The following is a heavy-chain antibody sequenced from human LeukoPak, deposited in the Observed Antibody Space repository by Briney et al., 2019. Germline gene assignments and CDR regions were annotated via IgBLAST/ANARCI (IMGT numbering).Heavy chain of an antibody. J-gene: IGHJ4*02. CDR2: ISGSGGST. CDR1: GFTFSSFS. V-gene: IGHV3-23*01. D-gene: IGHD3-22*01. CDR3: AENSHNSGNYLDY. Sequence: GGSLRLSYGAPGFTFSSFSMIWVRQAPGKGLEWVSTISGSGGSTSYADSVKGRFTISRDNSKNTLYLQMNSLRAEDTALYYCAENSHNSGNYLDYGCQGTLVTVSS.